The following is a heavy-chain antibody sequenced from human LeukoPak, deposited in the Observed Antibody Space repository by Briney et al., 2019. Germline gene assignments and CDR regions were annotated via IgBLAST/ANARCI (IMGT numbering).Heavy chain of an antibody. CDR3: ARARSRYSSGWYYFDY. CDR2: INPNSGGT. Sequence: ASVKVSCKASGYTFTGYYMHWVRQAPGQGLEWMGWINPNSGGTNYAQKFQGRVTMTRDTSISTAYMELSRLRSDDTAVYYCARARSRYSSGWYYFDYWGQGTLVTVPS. J-gene: IGHJ4*02. D-gene: IGHD6-19*01. V-gene: IGHV1-2*02. CDR1: GYTFTGYY.